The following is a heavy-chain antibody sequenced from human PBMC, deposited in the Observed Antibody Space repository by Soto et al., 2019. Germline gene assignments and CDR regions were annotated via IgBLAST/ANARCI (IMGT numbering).Heavy chain of an antibody. CDR3: AIVHGDYALDY. J-gene: IGHJ4*02. CDR2: IWYDGSNK. D-gene: IGHD4-17*01. Sequence: QVQLVEPGGGVVQPGRSLRLSCAASGFTFSSYGMHWVRQAPGKGLEWVAGIWYDGSNKYYADTVKGKFTISRDNSKNPLDTQMNRLRAEDTAVYYCAIVHGDYALDYWGQGTLVTGSS. CDR1: GFTFSSYG. V-gene: IGHV3-33*01.